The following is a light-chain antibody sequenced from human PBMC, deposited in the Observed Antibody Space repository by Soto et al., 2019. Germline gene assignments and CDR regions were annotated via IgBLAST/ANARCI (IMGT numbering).Light chain of an antibody. Sequence: QSVLTQPASVPGSPGQSIAISCTGVRTDVDNYDYVSWYQQHPGQVPQLIIYDVSNRPSGVSDRFSGSKSGNTASLTISGLQAEDEADYYCTSYTSSTHFYVFGTGTKVTVL. J-gene: IGLJ1*01. CDR3: TSYTSSTHFYV. CDR1: RTDVDNYDY. V-gene: IGLV2-14*03. CDR2: DVS.